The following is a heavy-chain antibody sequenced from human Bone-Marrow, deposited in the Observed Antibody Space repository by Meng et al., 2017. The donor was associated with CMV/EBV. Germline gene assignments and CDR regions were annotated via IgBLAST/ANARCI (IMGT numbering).Heavy chain of an antibody. D-gene: IGHD3-22*01. CDR1: GYTFTGYY. CDR2: IHPTSGGT. Sequence: ASVKVSCKASGYTFTGYYMHWVRQAPGQGLEWMGWIHPTSGGTNYAQNFQGRVTMTRDTSISTAYMELNRLTSDDTAMYYCTRISSDYQYFDYWGEGTPVTFSS. J-gene: IGHJ4*02. CDR3: TRISSDYQYFDY. V-gene: IGHV1-2*02.